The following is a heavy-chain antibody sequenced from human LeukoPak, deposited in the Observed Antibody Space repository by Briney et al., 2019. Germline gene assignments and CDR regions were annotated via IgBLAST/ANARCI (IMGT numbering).Heavy chain of an antibody. CDR2: IYYSGST. CDR1: GGSISSSSYY. J-gene: IGHJ4*02. Sequence: SETLSLTCTVSGGSISSSSYYWGWIRQPPGKGLEWIGSIYYSGSTYYNPSLKSRVTISVDRSKNQFSLKLSSVTAADTAVYYCARDRWGHSYFDYWGQGTLVTVSS. V-gene: IGHV4-39*07. CDR3: ARDRWGHSYFDY. D-gene: IGHD3-16*01.